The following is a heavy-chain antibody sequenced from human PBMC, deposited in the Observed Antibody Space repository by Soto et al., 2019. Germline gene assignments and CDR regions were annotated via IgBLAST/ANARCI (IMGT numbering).Heavy chain of an antibody. J-gene: IGHJ5*02. Sequence: KTSETLSLTCTVSGGSISIYYWSWIRQPPGKGLEWIGYIYYSGSTNYNPSLKSRVTISVDTSKNQFSLKLSSVTAADTAVYYCASGGSYRYDRWFDPWGQGTLVTVSS. CDR3: ASGGSYRYDRWFDP. D-gene: IGHD3-16*02. CDR2: IYYSGST. V-gene: IGHV4-59*01. CDR1: GGSISIYY.